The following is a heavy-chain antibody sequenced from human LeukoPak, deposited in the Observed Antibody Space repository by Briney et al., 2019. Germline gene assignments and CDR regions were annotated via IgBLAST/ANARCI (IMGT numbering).Heavy chain of an antibody. J-gene: IGHJ6*02. Sequence: PGGSLRLSCAASGFTFSDYYMSWIRQAPGKGLEWVSYISSSSSYTNYADSVKGRFTISRDNAKNSLYLQMNSLRAEDTALYYCARDYYGSGNYYYGMDVWGQGTTVTVSS. CDR1: GFTFSDYY. CDR2: ISSSSSYT. CDR3: ARDYYGSGNYYYGMDV. V-gene: IGHV3-11*05. D-gene: IGHD3-10*01.